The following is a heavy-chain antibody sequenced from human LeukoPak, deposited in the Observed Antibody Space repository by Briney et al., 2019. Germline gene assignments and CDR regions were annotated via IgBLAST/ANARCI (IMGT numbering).Heavy chain of an antibody. CDR2: IYYRGST. CDR3: ARLYGNFQNYYDY. J-gene: IGHJ4*02. CDR1: GGSISSSSYY. Sequence: ASETLSLTCSVSGGSISSSSYYWGWIRQPPGKGLDWIGHIYYRGSTFYNPSLRGRVTISVDTSKNHFSVKLTSVTTADTAVYYCARLYGNFQNYYDYWGQGTLVTVSS. D-gene: IGHD1-7*01. V-gene: IGHV4-39*07.